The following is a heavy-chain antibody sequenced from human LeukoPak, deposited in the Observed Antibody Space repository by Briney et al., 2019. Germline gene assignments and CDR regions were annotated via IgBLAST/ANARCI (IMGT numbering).Heavy chain of an antibody. Sequence: GGSLRLSCAASGFTVSSNYMSWVRQAPGKGLVWVSRIKSDGSSTNYADSVKGRFTISRDNAKNTLYLQMNSLRAEDTAVYYCARVGAATYAFDIWDQGTMVTVSS. CDR3: ARVGAATYAFDI. J-gene: IGHJ3*02. D-gene: IGHD3-16*01. V-gene: IGHV3-74*01. CDR2: IKSDGSST. CDR1: GFTVSSNY.